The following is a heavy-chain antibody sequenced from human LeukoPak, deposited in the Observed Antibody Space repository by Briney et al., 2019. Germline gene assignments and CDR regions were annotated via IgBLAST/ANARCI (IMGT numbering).Heavy chain of an antibody. CDR1: GGTFSSYT. J-gene: IGHJ4*02. CDR2: IIPLFAKT. Sequence: SVKVSCKTSGGTFSSYTISWVRQAPGQGLEWMGGIIPLFAKTNYAQKFQARVTITKDESTSTVYMEVRSLRSEDTAVYYCAHDCINGVCDESYWGQGTLVTVSS. D-gene: IGHD2-8*01. CDR3: AHDCINGVCDESY. V-gene: IGHV1-69*05.